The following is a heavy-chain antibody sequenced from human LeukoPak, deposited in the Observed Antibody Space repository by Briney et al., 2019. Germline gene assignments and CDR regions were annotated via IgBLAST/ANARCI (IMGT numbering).Heavy chain of an antibody. CDR2: INPNSGGT. V-gene: IGHV1-2*06. Sequence: GASVKVSCKASGYTFTGYYMHWVRRAPGQGLEWMGRINPNSGGTNYAQKFQGRVTMTRDTSISTAYMELSRLRSDDTAVYYCARDYSSSSYYFDYWGQGTLVTVSS. CDR1: GYTFTGYY. CDR3: ARDYSSSSYYFDY. J-gene: IGHJ4*02. D-gene: IGHD6-13*01.